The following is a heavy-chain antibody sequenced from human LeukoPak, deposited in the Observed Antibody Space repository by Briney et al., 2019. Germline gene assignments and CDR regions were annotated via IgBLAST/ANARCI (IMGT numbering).Heavy chain of an antibody. Sequence: PGGSLRLSCAASGFTFSSYWMNWARQAPGKGLEWVASINHNGNVNYYVDSVKGRFTISRDNAKNSLYLQMSNLRAEDTAVYYCARHDVLRFLEWFHYYYYYGMDVWGQGTTVTVSS. CDR2: INHNGNVN. D-gene: IGHD3-3*01. CDR1: GFTFSSYW. J-gene: IGHJ6*02. V-gene: IGHV3-7*01. CDR3: ARHDVLRFLEWFHYYYYYGMDV.